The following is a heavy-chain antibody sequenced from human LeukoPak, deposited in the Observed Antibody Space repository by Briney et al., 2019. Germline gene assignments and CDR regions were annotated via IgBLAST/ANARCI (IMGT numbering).Heavy chain of an antibody. CDR1: GYTFTSYD. V-gene: IGHV1-8*01. CDR3: ARARHIRFLEWLLQYYFDY. Sequence: GASVKVSCKASGYTFTSYDIKWVRQATGQGLEWMGWMNPNSGNTGYAQKFQGRVTMTRNTSISTAYMELSSLRSEDTAVYYCARARHIRFLEWLLQYYFDYWGQGTLVTVSS. CDR2: MNPNSGNT. D-gene: IGHD3-3*01. J-gene: IGHJ4*02.